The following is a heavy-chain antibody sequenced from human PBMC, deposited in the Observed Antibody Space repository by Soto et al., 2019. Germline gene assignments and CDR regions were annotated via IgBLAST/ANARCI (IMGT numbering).Heavy chain of an antibody. CDR2: IWYDGSNK. CDR1: GFTFSSYG. CDR3: ARDRVRGTPAYGMDV. D-gene: IGHD3-10*01. J-gene: IGHJ6*02. Sequence: QVQLVESGGGVVQPGRSLRLSCAASGFTFSSYGMHRVRQAPGKGLEWVAVIWYDGSNKYYADSVKGRFTISRDNSKNTLYLQMNSLRAEDTAVYYCARDRVRGTPAYGMDVWGQGTTVTVSS. V-gene: IGHV3-33*01.